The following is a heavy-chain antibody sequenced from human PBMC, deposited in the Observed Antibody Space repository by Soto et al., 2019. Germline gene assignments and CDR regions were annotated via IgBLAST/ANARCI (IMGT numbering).Heavy chain of an antibody. J-gene: IGHJ4*02. CDR1: GGSISSYY. Sequence: ASETLSLTCTVSGGSISSYYWSWIRQPPGKGLEWIGYIYYSGSTNYNPSLKSRVTISVDTSKNQFSLKLSSVTAADTAVYYCARAPYCSSTSSPVDYWGQGTLVTVPS. CDR2: IYYSGST. D-gene: IGHD2-2*01. V-gene: IGHV4-59*01. CDR3: ARAPYCSSTSSPVDY.